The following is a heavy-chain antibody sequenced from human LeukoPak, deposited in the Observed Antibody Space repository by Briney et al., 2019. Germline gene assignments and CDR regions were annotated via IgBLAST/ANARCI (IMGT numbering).Heavy chain of an antibody. CDR1: GFTFSSYA. J-gene: IGHJ6*03. D-gene: IGHD2-2*01. CDR3: AREPAARGDYYYYMDV. V-gene: IGHV3-30-3*01. CDR2: ISYDGSNK. Sequence: SGGSLRLSCAASGFTFSSYAMHWVRQAPGKGLEWVAVISYDGSNKYYADSVKGRFTISRDNSKNTLYLQMNSLRAEDTAVYYCAREPAARGDYYYYMDVWGKGTTVTVSS.